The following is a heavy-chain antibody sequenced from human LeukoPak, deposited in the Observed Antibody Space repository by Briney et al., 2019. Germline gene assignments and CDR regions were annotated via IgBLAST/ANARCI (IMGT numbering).Heavy chain of an antibody. CDR2: IKQDGSEK. J-gene: IGHJ6*02. V-gene: IGHV3-7*03. CDR3: AREKSIAVAGTIYYYGMDV. D-gene: IGHD6-19*01. Sequence: GGSLRLSCAASGFTFSSYWMSWVRQAPGKGLEWVTNIKQDGSEKYYVDSVKGRFTISRDNAKNSLYLQMNSLRAEDTAVYYCAREKSIAVAGTIYYYGMDVWGQGTTVTVSS. CDR1: GFTFSSYW.